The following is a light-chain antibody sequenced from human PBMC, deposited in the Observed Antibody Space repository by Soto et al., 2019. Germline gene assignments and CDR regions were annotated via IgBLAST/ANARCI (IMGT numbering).Light chain of an antibody. Sequence: QSVLTQPASVFGSPGQSITMSCTGTSSDVGGYNFVSWYQQHPGKAPKLMIYEVSSRPSGVSNRFSGSKSGNTASLTISGLQPEDEADYYCSSYTTSSTVVFGTGTKVTVL. V-gene: IGLV2-14*03. J-gene: IGLJ1*01. CDR3: SSYTTSSTVV. CDR1: SSDVGGYNF. CDR2: EVS.